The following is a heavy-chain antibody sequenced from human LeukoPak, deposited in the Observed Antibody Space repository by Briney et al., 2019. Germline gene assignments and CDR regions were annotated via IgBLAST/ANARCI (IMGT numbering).Heavy chain of an antibody. CDR1: GGSISIYY. CDR3: ARKAAAGSTARPYYFDY. V-gene: IGHV4-4*07. D-gene: IGHD6-13*01. Sequence: SETLSLTCTVSGGSISIYYWNWIRQPAGKGLEWIGRIYTSGSTKYNPSLKSRVTMSVDTSKNQFSLELSSVTAADTAVYYCARKAAAGSTARPYYFDYWGQGTLVTVSS. J-gene: IGHJ4*02. CDR2: IYTSGST.